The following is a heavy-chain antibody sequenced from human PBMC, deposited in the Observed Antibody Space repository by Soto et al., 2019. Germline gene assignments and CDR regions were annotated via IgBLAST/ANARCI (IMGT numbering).Heavy chain of an antibody. CDR3: AILGQYSYGPGRAFDI. Sequence: QVQLQESGPGLVKPSQTLSLTCTVSGGSISSGGYYWSWIRQHPGKGLEWIGYIYYSGSTYYNPSLKSRVTISVDTSKNQFSLKLSSVTAADTAVYYCAILGQYSYGPGRAFDIWGQGTMVTVSS. CDR1: GGSISSGGYY. D-gene: IGHD5-18*01. CDR2: IYYSGST. J-gene: IGHJ3*02. V-gene: IGHV4-31*03.